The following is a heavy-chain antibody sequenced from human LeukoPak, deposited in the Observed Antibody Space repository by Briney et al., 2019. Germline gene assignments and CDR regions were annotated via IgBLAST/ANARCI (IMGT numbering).Heavy chain of an antibody. CDR2: ISSSSSTI. Sequence: PGGSLRLSCAASGFTFSSYSMNWVRQAPGKGLEWVSYISSSSSTIYYADSVKGRFTISRDNAKSSLYLQMNSLRAEDTALYYCARDRGPYYYDSSGRKGYFDYGGQGTLVTVSS. D-gene: IGHD3-22*01. V-gene: IGHV3-48*01. J-gene: IGHJ4*02. CDR1: GFTFSSYS. CDR3: ARDRGPYYYDSSGRKGYFDY.